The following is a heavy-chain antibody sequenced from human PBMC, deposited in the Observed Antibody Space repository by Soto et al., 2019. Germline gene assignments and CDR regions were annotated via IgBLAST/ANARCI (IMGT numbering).Heavy chain of an antibody. CDR2: ISGSGGST. V-gene: IGHV3-23*01. J-gene: IGHJ4*02. Sequence: EVQLLESGGGLVQPGGSLRLSCAASGFTFSDYAMSWVRQAPGKGLEWVSAISGSGGSTYYADSVKGRFTISRDNSKNTLYLQMNSLRAVDTAVYYCAKDHYYVGDHFEYWGQGTLVTVSS. CDR3: AKDHYYVGDHFEY. D-gene: IGHD3-10*02. CDR1: GFTFSDYA.